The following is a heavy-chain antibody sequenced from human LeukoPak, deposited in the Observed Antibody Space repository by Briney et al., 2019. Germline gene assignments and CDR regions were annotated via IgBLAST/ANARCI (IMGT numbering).Heavy chain of an antibody. V-gene: IGHV4-30-4*01. J-gene: IGHJ6*02. CDR2: IYYSGST. CDR3: ARVPGYCSGGSCYPYYYGMDV. D-gene: IGHD2-15*01. Sequence: SQTLSLTCTVSGGSISSGDYYWSWIRQPPGKGLEWIGYIYYSGSTYYNPSLKSRVTISVDTSKNQFSLKLSSVTAADTAVYYCARVPGYCSGGSCYPYYYGMDVWGQGTTVTVSS. CDR1: GGSISSGDYY.